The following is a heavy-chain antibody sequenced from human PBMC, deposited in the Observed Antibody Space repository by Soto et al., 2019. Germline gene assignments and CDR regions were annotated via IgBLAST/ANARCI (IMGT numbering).Heavy chain of an antibody. CDR1: GFTFSSYA. J-gene: IGHJ4*02. CDR2: ISGSGGST. CDR3: AKDVGAIIGGRAMVNFDY. V-gene: IGHV3-23*01. D-gene: IGHD5-18*01. Sequence: CLRLSCAASGFTFSSYAMSWVRQAPGKGLEWVSAISGSGGSTYYADSVKGRFTISRDNSKNTLYLQMNSLRAEDTAVYYCAKDVGAIIGGRAMVNFDYWGQGTLVPVYS.